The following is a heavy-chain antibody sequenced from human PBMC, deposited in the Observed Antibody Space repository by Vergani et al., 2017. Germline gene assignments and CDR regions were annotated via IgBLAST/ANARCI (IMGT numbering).Heavy chain of an antibody. CDR3: ASEGFTANIRGTSRPPSYYGTGR. CDR2: VSPYNGNT. V-gene: IGHV1-18*01. D-gene: IGHD3-3*01. CDR1: GYRFINYG. Sequence: QSQWGQSGEEGKKPGGSVKVSCKTSGYRFINYGISWVRQAPGQDLEWLGWVSPYNGNTKYGQKIQGRVTMTTDTSTRTAYMQLRRLTFDLTAVYYCASEGFTANIRGTSRPPSYYGTGRWGQGTKVTVAS. J-gene: IGHJ4*01.